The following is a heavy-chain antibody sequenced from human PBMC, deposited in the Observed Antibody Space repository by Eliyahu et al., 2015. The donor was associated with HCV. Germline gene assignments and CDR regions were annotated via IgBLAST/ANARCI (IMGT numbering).Heavy chain of an antibody. Sequence: QVQLQESGPGLVKPSQTLSLTCTVSGGSISSGSYYWSWIRQPAGKGXGWXGGIXTSGSTNYNPSLKSRVTISVDTSKNQFSLKLSSVTAADTAVYYCARNKYCSSTSCYLNCSGGSCRYGNAAYYYYGMDVWGQGTTVTVSS. J-gene: IGHJ6*02. CDR3: ARNKYCSSTSCYLNCSGGSCRYGNAAYYYYGMDV. CDR1: GGSISSGSYY. CDR2: IXTSGST. D-gene: IGHD2-2*01. V-gene: IGHV4-61*02.